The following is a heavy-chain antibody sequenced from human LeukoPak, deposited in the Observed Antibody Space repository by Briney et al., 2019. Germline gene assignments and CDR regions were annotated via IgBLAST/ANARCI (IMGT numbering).Heavy chain of an antibody. CDR2: INQDGSEK. Sequence: GGSLRLSCAASGLTFSRKWMSWVRQAAGKGGEGVANINQDGSEKYSVDYVKGRLTTPRDNAKNSLYLQMTSLRAEDTAVYYCASPYCSSTTCYPRTFHHWGQGTLVTVSS. J-gene: IGHJ1*01. CDR1: GLTFSRKW. CDR3: ASPYCSSTTCYPRTFHH. D-gene: IGHD2-2*01. V-gene: IGHV3-7*01.